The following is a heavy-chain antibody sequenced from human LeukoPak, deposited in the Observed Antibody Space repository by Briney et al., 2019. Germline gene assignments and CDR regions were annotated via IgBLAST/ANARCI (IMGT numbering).Heavy chain of an antibody. J-gene: IGHJ4*02. Sequence: SETLSLTCTVSGGSITNYYWSWIRQPPGKGLECIGYIYYSGSTNYNPSLKSRVTISVDTSKNQFSLKLSSVTAADTAVYYCARRYCSDGSCYSSLDFWGQGTLVTVSS. V-gene: IGHV4-59*08. CDR3: ARRYCSDGSCYSSLDF. CDR1: GGSITNYY. CDR2: IYYSGST. D-gene: IGHD2-15*01.